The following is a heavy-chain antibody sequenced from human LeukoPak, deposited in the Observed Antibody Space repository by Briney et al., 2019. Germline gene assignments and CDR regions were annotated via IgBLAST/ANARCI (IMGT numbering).Heavy chain of an antibody. CDR2: IYYSGST. V-gene: IGHV4-59*01. Sequence: PSETLSLTCTVSGGSISSYYWNRIRQPPGKGLEWIGYIYYSGSTNYNPSLKSRVTISVDTSKNQFSLKLGSVTAADTAVYYCAGRLWRRDGYNLSAFDIWGQGTMVTVSS. D-gene: IGHD5-24*01. CDR1: GGSISSYY. CDR3: AGRLWRRDGYNLSAFDI. J-gene: IGHJ3*02.